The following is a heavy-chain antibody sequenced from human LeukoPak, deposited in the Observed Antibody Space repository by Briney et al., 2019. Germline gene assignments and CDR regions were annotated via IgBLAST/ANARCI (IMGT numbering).Heavy chain of an antibody. J-gene: IGHJ4*02. D-gene: IGHD3-10*01. CDR1: GFTFSDYE. CDR2: IRSDGTTT. CDR3: AKGAIRGHDY. Sequence: PGGSLRLSCAASGFTFSDYEMNWVRQAPGKGLEWVSYIRSDGTTTYYADSVKGRFTISRDNAKNSLYLQMNSLRAEDTAVYYCAKGAIRGHDYWGQGTLVTVSS. V-gene: IGHV3-48*03.